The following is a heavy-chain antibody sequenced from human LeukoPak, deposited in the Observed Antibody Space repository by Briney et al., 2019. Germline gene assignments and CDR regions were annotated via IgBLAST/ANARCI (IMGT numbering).Heavy chain of an antibody. D-gene: IGHD5-18*01. CDR2: MNPNSGNT. CDR3: ARDNGYRTPHYFDY. J-gene: IGHJ4*02. CDR1: GYTFTSYD. Sequence: ASVKVSCKASGYTFTSYDINWVRQATGQGLEWMGWMNPNSGNTGYAQKFQGRVTMTRNTSISTAYMELSSLRSDDTAVYYCARDNGYRTPHYFDYWGQGTLVAVSS. V-gene: IGHV1-8*01.